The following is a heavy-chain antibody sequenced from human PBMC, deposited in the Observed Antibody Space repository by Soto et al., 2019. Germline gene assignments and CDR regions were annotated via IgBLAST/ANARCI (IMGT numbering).Heavy chain of an antibody. J-gene: IGHJ4*02. CDR1: AFTFSNYA. CDR2: VTGSGSST. V-gene: IGHV3-23*01. CDR3: AKGLGSSVGTFDQ. Sequence: EVQVLESGGGLVQPGGSLRLSCAASAFTFSNYAMNWVRQAPGRGLEWVSGVTGSGSSTYYVDSVKGRFTISRDSSKNTVYLQVSSLRAEDTAVYYCAKGLGSSVGTFDQWGLGALVTVSS. D-gene: IGHD3-10*01.